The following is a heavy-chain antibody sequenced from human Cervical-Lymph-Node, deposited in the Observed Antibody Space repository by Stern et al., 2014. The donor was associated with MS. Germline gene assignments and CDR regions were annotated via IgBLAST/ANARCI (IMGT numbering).Heavy chain of an antibody. CDR3: VKEGAYCGGDCYTNWFDP. CDR1: GFTFSSYA. J-gene: IGHJ5*02. D-gene: IGHD2-21*02. CDR2: ISSNGGST. Sequence: EVQLVESGGGLVQPGGSLRLSCSASGFTFSSYAMHWVRQAPGKGLEYVSAISSNGGSTYYADSVKGRFTISRDNSKNTLYLQMSSLRAEDTAVYYCVKEGAYCGGDCYTNWFDPWGQGTLVTVSS. V-gene: IGHV3-64D*06.